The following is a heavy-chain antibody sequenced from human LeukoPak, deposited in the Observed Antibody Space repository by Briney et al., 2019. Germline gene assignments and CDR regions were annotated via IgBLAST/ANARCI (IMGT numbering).Heavy chain of an antibody. CDR2: ISHSGST. V-gene: IGHV4-34*01. Sequence: SETLSLTCAVYGGPFSGYYWSWIRQPLGKGLEWIGEISHSGSTNYSPSLKSRVTISVDTSKNQISLKLTSVTAADTAVYYCARGRVYTSSSPLDYWGQGTLVTVSS. CDR3: ARGRVYTSSSPLDY. CDR1: GGPFSGYY. J-gene: IGHJ4*02. D-gene: IGHD6-6*01.